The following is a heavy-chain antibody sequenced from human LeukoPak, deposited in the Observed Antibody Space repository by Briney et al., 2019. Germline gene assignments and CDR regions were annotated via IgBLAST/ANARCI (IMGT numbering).Heavy chain of an antibody. V-gene: IGHV4-59*01. CDR3: ARIAAAEYYFNY. Sequence: PSETLSLTCTVSGGSISSYYWSWIRQSPGKGLEWIGYIYYSGSTNYNPSLKSRVTISVDTSKNQFSLKLSSVTAADTAVYYCARIAAAEYYFNYWGQGTLVTVSS. CDR1: GGSISSYY. J-gene: IGHJ4*02. D-gene: IGHD6-13*01. CDR2: IYYSGST.